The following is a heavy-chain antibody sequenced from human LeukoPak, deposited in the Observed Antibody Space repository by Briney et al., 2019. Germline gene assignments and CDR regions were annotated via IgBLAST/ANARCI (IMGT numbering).Heavy chain of an antibody. Sequence: GESLKISCQGSGYIFITYWIGWVRQVPGKGLEWMGIIYPGDSDTRYSPSFEGQVTISADKSINTAYLQWSSLKASDTAMYYCARPDDYGGKPAAFNIWGQGTMVTVSS. D-gene: IGHD4-23*01. CDR2: IYPGDSDT. V-gene: IGHV5-51*01. CDR1: GYIFITYW. CDR3: ARPDDYGGKPAAFNI. J-gene: IGHJ3*02.